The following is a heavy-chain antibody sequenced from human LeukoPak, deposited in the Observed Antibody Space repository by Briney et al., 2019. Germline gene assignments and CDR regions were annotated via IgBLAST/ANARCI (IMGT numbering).Heavy chain of an antibody. D-gene: IGHD6-13*01. CDR1: GGSISSYY. CDR3: ARQPADYYYGMDV. Sequence: SETLSLTCTVSGGSISSYYWSWLRQPPGKGLEWIGYIYYSESTNYNPSLKSRVTISVDTSKYQFSLKLSSVTAADTAVYYCARQPADYYYGMDVWGQGTTVTVSS. CDR2: IYYSEST. V-gene: IGHV4-59*08. J-gene: IGHJ6*02.